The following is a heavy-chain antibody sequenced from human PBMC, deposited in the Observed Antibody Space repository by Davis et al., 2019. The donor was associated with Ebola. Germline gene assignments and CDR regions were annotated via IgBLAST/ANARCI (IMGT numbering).Heavy chain of an antibody. CDR2: IKSKGEGGTT. Sequence: PGGSLRLSCAASGFLFNDAWMSWVRQAPGKGLQWVGRIKSKGEGGTTDFAAPVNGRFAISRDDSTDILYLEMNSLKTEDTAVYYCTTGEDLTDFGLDVWGQGTAVTVSS. CDR3: TTGEDLTDFGLDV. V-gene: IGHV3-15*01. CDR1: GFLFNDAW. J-gene: IGHJ6*02. D-gene: IGHD2-21*02.